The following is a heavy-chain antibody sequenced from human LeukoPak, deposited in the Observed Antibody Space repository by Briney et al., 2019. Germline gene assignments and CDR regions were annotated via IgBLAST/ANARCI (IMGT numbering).Heavy chain of an antibody. Sequence: SGTLSLTCAVSGVSISSSEWWIWVRQPPGQGLEWIGEIHRDGRTRYNPSLKSRVTMSIDYSKNQFSLKVSSVTAADTAIYYCGKTDIYFNPIDYWGPRSLVTVSS. D-gene: IGHD3-9*01. V-gene: IGHV4-4*02. CDR1: GVSISSSEW. CDR2: IHRDGRT. J-gene: IGHJ4*02. CDR3: GKTDIYFNPIDY.